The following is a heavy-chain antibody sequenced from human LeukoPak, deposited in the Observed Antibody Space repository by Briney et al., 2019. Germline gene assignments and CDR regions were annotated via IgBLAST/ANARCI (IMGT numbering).Heavy chain of an antibody. CDR2: INPKSGVT. Sequence: VASVKVSCKASGYTFTGYYMHWVRQAPGQGLEWMGWINPKSGVTKYAQKFQGRVTMTRDTSISTAYMELSRMRSADTAVYYCARVTTGPFDYWGQGALVTVSS. CDR1: GYTFTGYY. V-gene: IGHV1-2*02. CDR3: ARVTTGPFDY. J-gene: IGHJ4*02. D-gene: IGHD3-22*01.